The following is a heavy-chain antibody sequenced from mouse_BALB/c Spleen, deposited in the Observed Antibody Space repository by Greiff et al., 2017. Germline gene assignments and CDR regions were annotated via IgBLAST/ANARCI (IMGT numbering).Heavy chain of an antibody. D-gene: IGHD1-1*01. CDR3: ARSGSYYGSSYGWYFDV. CDR1: GYTFTSYW. V-gene: IGHV1-7*01. Sequence: VQLQQSGAELAKPGASVKMSCKASGYTFTSYWMHWVKQRPGQGLEWIGYINPSTGYTEYNQKFKDKATLTADKSSSTAYMQLSSLTSEDSAVYYCARSGSYYGSSYGWYFDVWGAGTTVTVSS. CDR2: INPSTGYT. J-gene: IGHJ1*01.